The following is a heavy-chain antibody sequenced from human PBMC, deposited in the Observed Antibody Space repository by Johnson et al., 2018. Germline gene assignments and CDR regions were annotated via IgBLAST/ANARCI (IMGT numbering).Heavy chain of an antibody. D-gene: IGHD3-10*01. J-gene: IGHJ6*02. CDR3: AKDRDRGAYYYYYYGMDG. CDR1: GFTFSSYA. Sequence: QSGGSLRLSCAASGFTFSSYAMSWVRQAPGKGLEWVSAIRGSCGSTYYADSVKGRFTISRDNSKNTLYLQMNSLRAEDTAVYYCAKDRDRGAYYYYYYGMDGWGQGTTVTVSS. CDR2: IRGSCGST. V-gene: IGHV3-23*01.